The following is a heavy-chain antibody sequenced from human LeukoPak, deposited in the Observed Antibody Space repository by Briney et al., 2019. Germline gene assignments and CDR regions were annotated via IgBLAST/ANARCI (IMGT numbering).Heavy chain of an antibody. Sequence: SETLSLTCTVSGGSISSYYWSWIRQPPGKGLEWIGYIYYSGSTNYNPSLKSRVTISVDKSKNQFSLKLSSVTAADTAVYYCARTTDWYYQFDYWGQGTLVTVSS. V-gene: IGHV4-59*01. D-gene: IGHD2-21*02. CDR3: ARTTDWYYQFDY. CDR1: GGSISSYY. J-gene: IGHJ4*02. CDR2: IYYSGST.